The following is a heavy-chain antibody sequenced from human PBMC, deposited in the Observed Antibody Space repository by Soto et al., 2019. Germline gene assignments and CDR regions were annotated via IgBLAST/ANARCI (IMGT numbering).Heavy chain of an antibody. CDR2: IIPIFGTA. J-gene: IGHJ5*02. CDR3: ARGAVVVVAATLSGNWFDP. V-gene: IGHV1-69*06. CDR1: GGTFSSYA. D-gene: IGHD2-15*01. Sequence: QVQLVQSGAEVKKPGSSVKVSCKASGGTFSSYAISWVRQAPGQGLEWMGGIIPIFGTANYAQKFQGRVTITADKSTSTAYMELSSLRSEDTAVYYCARGAVVVVAATLSGNWFDPWGQGTLVTVSS.